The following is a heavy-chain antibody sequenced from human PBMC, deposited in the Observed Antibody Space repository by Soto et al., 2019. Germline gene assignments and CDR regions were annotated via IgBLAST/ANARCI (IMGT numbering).Heavy chain of an antibody. D-gene: IGHD3-16*01. J-gene: IGHJ4*02. V-gene: IGHV3-7*01. CDR2: IKQDGSEK. Sequence: EVQLVESGGGLVQPGGSLSLSCAASGFTFSSYWMSWVRQAPGKGLEWVANIKQDGSEKYYVDSVKGRFTISRDNAKNSLYLQMNSLRAEDTAVYYCAREPLGDQIDYWGQGTLVTVSS. CDR3: AREPLGDQIDY. CDR1: GFTFSSYW.